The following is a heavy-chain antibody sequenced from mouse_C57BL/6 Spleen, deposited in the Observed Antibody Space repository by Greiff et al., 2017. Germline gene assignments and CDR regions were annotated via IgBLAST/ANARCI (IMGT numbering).Heavy chain of an antibody. D-gene: IGHD1-1*01. V-gene: IGHV5-4*01. J-gene: IGHJ2*01. CDR1: GFTFSSYA. CDR2: ISDGGSYT. CDR3: ARGEDYYYGSSVDY. Sequence: EVQGVESGGGLVKPGGSLKLSCAASGFTFSSYAMSWVRQTPEKRLEWVATISDGGSYTYYPDNVKGRFTISRDNAKNNLYLQMSHLKSEDTAMYYCARGEDYYYGSSVDYWGQGTTLTVSS.